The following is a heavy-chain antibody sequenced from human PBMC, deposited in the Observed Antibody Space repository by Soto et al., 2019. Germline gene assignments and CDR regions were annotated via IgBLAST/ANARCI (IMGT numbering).Heavy chain of an antibody. CDR1: GGSLSGATYS. J-gene: IGHJ4*02. CDR2: IFPSGTT. CDR3: ARSREFDY. V-gene: IGHV4-30-2*01. Sequence: SSETLSLTCVVSGGSLSGATYSWNWIRQPPGKGLEWIGYIFPSGTTYCNPSLKSRVTISIDVSKNQFSLSLRSLTAADTAVYYCARSREFDYWSQGTLVTVSS.